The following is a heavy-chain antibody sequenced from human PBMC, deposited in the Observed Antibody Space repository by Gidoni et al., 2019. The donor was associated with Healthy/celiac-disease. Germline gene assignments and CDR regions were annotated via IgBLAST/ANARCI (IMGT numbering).Heavy chain of an antibody. CDR2: IGTAGDT. J-gene: IGHJ4*02. V-gene: IGHV3-13*04. D-gene: IGHD3-10*01. CDR3: ARKGSAGDYFDY. CDR1: GFTFSSYD. Sequence: EVQLVESGGGLVQPGGSLRLSCAASGFTFSSYDMHWVRQATGKGLEWVSAIGTAGDTYYPGSVKGRFTISRENAKNSLYLQMNSLRAGDTAVYYCARKGSAGDYFDYWGQGTLVTVSS.